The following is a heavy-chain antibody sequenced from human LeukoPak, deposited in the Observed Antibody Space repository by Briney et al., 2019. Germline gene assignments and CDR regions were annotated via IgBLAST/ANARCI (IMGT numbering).Heavy chain of an antibody. D-gene: IGHD3-22*01. V-gene: IGHV3-30-3*01. J-gene: IGHJ4*02. CDR1: GFTFSSYA. CDR3: ARASYKWLFTGGYFDY. Sequence: GGSLRLSCAASGFTFSSYAMHWVRQAPGKGLEWVAVISYDGSNKYYADSVEGRFTISRDNSKNTLYLQMNSLRAEDTAVYYCARASYKWLFTGGYFDYWGQGTLVTVSS. CDR2: ISYDGSNK.